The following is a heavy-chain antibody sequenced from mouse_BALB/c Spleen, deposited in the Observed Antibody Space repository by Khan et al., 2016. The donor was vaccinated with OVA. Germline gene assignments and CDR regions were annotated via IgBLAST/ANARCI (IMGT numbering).Heavy chain of an antibody. CDR2: ISYSGNT. V-gene: IGHV3-2*02. CDR1: GYSITSDYA. Sequence: VQLKQSGPGLVKPSQSLSLTCTVTGYSITSDYAWNWIRQFPGNKLEWMGYISYSGNTKYNPSLKSRISITRDTSKNQFFMQLNSVTAEDTATYYCAGIYGGDFDDWGQGTTRTVSS. D-gene: IGHD1-1*02. J-gene: IGHJ2*01. CDR3: AGIYGGDFDD.